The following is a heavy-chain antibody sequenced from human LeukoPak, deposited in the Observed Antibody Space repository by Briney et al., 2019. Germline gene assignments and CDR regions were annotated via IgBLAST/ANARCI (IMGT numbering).Heavy chain of an antibody. CDR2: IYHSGST. CDR3: ARLGAQEGNWFDP. J-gene: IGHJ5*02. V-gene: IGHV4-30-2*02. CDR1: GGSISSGGYS. D-gene: IGHD3-16*01. Sequence: PSETLSLTCAVSGGSISSGGYSWSWIRQPPGKGLEWIGYIYHSGSTYYNPSLKSRVTISVDTSKNQFSLKLSSVTAADTAVYYCARLGAQEGNWFDPWGQGTLVTVSS.